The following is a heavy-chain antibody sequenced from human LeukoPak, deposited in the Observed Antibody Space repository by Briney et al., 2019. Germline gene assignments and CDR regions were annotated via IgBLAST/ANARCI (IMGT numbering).Heavy chain of an antibody. CDR3: TTNPYSSSWLAGAFAI. CDR1: GFTFSNAW. V-gene: IGHV3-15*01. J-gene: IGHJ3*02. Sequence: GGSLRLSCAVSGFTFSNAWMTWVRQIPGKWLEWVGRIKSKTDGGTTDYAAPVKGRFTISRDDSKNTLYLQMNSLKTEDTAVYYCTTNPYSSSWLAGAFAIWGRGTMVTVSS. D-gene: IGHD6-13*01. CDR2: IKSKTDGGTT.